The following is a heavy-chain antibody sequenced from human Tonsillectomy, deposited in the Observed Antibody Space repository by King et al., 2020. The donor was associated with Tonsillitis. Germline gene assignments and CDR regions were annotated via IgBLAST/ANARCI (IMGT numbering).Heavy chain of an antibody. Sequence: VQLVESGGGVVQPGRSLRVSCAASGFTFSGYAMHWVRQAPGKGLEWVAVIWYDGSKKNYGDSVKGRFTISRDNSKNTLYLQMNSLRAEDTAVYYCARVAASAGYFDYCGQGTLVTVSS. CDR3: ARVAASAGYFDY. CDR1: GFTFSGYA. V-gene: IGHV3-33*08. D-gene: IGHD6-13*01. J-gene: IGHJ4*02. CDR2: IWYDGSKK.